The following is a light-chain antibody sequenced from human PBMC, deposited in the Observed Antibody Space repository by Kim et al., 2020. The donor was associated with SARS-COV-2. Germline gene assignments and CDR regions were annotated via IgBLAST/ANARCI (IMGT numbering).Light chain of an antibody. CDR3: QVWDSGTV. V-gene: IGLV3-9*01. CDR2: RNS. J-gene: IGLJ2*01. CDR1: NMGRKN. Sequence: VSVALGQTAIMTCGGNNMGRKNVHWYQQKPGQAPVLVMYRNSDRPSGIPERFSGSNSGNTATLTISRAQAGDEADYYCQVWDSGTVFGGGTQLTVL.